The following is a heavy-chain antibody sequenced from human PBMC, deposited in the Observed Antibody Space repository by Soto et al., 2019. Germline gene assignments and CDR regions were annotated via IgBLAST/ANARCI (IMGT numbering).Heavy chain of an antibody. D-gene: IGHD1-26*01. V-gene: IGHV3-21*01. J-gene: IGHJ6*02. Sequence: GGSLRLSCAASGFTFSSYSMNWVRQAPGKGLEWVSSISSSSSYIYYADSVKGRFTISRDNAKNSLYLQMNSLRAEDTAVYYCARAHQWELLGYYYYGMDVWGQGTKVTVSS. CDR1: GFTFSSYS. CDR2: ISSSSSYI. CDR3: ARAHQWELLGYYYYGMDV.